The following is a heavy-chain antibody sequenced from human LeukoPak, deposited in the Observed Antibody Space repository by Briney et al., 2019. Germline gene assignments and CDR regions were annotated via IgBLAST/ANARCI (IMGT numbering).Heavy chain of an antibody. CDR2: ISGSGGST. J-gene: IGHJ4*02. V-gene: IGHV3-23*01. Sequence: EWVSAISGSGGSTYYADSVKGRFTISRDNSKNTLYLQMNSLRAEDTAVYYCAKSPPAMDYWGQGTLVTVSS. D-gene: IGHD2-2*01. CDR3: AKSPPAMDY.